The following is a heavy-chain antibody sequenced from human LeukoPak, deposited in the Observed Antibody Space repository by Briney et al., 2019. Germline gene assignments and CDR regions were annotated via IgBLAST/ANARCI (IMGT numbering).Heavy chain of an antibody. Sequence: SVKVSCKASGGTFSSYAISWVRQAPGQGLEWLGGIIPIFDTANYAQKFQGRVTITADESTSTAYMELSSLRSEDTAVYYCARRLYYYDTLVWFDPWGQGTLVTVSS. J-gene: IGHJ5*02. CDR1: GGTFSSYA. V-gene: IGHV1-69*13. CDR3: ARRLYYYDTLVWFDP. D-gene: IGHD3-22*01. CDR2: IIPIFDTA.